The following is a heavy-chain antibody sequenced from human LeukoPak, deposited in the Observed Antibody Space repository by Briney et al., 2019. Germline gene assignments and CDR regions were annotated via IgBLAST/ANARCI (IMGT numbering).Heavy chain of an antibody. CDR3: ARERSPFGYYYGMDV. CDR2: ISYDGSNK. Sequence: GGSLRLSCAASGFTFSSYAMHWVRQAPGKGLEWVAIISYDGSNKYYVDSVKGRFTISRDNSKNTLYLQMNSLRAEDTAVYYCARERSPFGYYYGMDVWGQGTTVTVSS. CDR1: GFTFSSYA. D-gene: IGHD3-3*01. V-gene: IGHV3-30-3*01. J-gene: IGHJ6*02.